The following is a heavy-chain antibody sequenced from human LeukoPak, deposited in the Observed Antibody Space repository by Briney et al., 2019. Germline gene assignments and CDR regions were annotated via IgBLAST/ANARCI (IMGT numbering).Heavy chain of an antibody. Sequence: PGGSLRLSCVVSGFTLSSHGVHWVRQAPGKGLEWVAVISYDGGKKSYADSVKGRFTISRDNSKSTLYLQMDSLRVEDTAVYYCARDRAWDYLDSWDQGPLVTVSS. V-gene: IGHV3-30*03. CDR3: ARDRAWDYLDS. CDR2: ISYDGGKK. J-gene: IGHJ4*02. CDR1: GFTLSSHG. D-gene: IGHD1-26*01.